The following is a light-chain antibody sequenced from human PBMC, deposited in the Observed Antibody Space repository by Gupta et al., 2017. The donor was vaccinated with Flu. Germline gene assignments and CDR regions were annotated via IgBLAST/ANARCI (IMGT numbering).Light chain of an antibody. J-gene: IGKJ1*01. CDR2: KAS. V-gene: IGKV1-5*03. CDR1: QSISSW. CDR3: QQYTSYSGA. Sequence: GDRVTITWRDSQSISSWLAWYQQKPGKAPKLLIYKASGLQSGVPSRFSGSGSGTEFTLTISSLQPDDFATYYCQQYTSYSGAFGQGTKVELK.